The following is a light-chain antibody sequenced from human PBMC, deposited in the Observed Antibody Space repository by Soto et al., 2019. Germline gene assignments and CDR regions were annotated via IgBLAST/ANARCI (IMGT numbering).Light chain of an antibody. CDR2: YDD. V-gene: IGLV1-36*01. Sequence: QSVLTQPPSESAAPRQRVTISCSGSSSNIGSNAVNWYQQLPGKAPKLLIYYDDLVPSGVSDRFSGSRSGTSASLAIRGLQPEDEADYYCSAWDDTVNGPVFGGGIKVTVL. CDR3: SAWDDTVNGPV. CDR1: SSNIGSNA. J-gene: IGLJ2*01.